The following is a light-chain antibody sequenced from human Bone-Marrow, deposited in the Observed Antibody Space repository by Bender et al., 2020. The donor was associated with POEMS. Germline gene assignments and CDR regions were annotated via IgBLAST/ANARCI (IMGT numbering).Light chain of an antibody. Sequence: QSALTQPAFVSGSPGQSLTISCTGSSGDVGTYDLISWYQHHPGKAPKLIMYEVTKRPSGISNRFSGSKSGNTASLTISGLQAEDEADYYCSSYAGSSISVFGGGTELTVL. CDR2: EVT. V-gene: IGLV2-23*02. CDR1: SGDVGTYDL. CDR3: SSYAGSSISV. J-gene: IGLJ3*02.